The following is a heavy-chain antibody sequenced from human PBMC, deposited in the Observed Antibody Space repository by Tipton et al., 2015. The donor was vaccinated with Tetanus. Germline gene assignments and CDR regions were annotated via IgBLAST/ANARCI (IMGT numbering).Heavy chain of an antibody. D-gene: IGHD5-12*01. CDR3: ARKGYSYAPPGLDT. CDR2: ISSSSSYI. CDR1: GYTFSAHT. Sequence: QLVQSGGGLVQPGGSLRLSCKASGYTFSAHTMHWVRQAPGKGLEWVSAISSSSSYIYYADSVKGRFTIFRDNANNSVYLQMYSLGAEDTALYYCARKGYSYAPPGLDTWGQGILVTVSS. J-gene: IGHJ5*02. V-gene: IGHV3-21*01.